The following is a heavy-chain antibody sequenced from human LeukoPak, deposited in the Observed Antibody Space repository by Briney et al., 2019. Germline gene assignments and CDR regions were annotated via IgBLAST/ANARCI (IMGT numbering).Heavy chain of an antibody. CDR1: GGSISSGNYY. D-gene: IGHD3-10*01. J-gene: IGHJ4*02. CDR2: ISYSGTT. CDR3: ARMTSGSSFDY. V-gene: IGHV4-31*03. Sequence: PSETLSPTCTVSGGSISSGNYYWSWIRQHPGKGLEWIGYISYSGTTYYNPSLKNRVTISVDTSKNQFSLKLSSVTAADTAVYYCARMTSGSSFDYWGQGTLVTVSS.